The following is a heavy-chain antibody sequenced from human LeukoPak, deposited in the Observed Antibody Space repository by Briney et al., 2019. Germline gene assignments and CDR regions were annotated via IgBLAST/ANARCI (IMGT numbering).Heavy chain of an antibody. CDR3: ARDRPYCSGGSCYYYYGMDV. J-gene: IGHJ6*02. CDR1: GYTFTGYY. Sequence: ASVKVSCKASGYTFTGYYMHWVRQAPGQGLEWMGWTNPNSGGTNYAQKFQGWVTMTRDTSISTAYMELSRLRSDDTAVYYCARDRPYCSGGSCYYYYGMDVWGQGTTVTVSS. CDR2: TNPNSGGT. V-gene: IGHV1-2*04. D-gene: IGHD2-15*01.